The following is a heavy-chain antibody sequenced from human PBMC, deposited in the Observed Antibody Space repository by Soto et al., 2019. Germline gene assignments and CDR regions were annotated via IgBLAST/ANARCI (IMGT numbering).Heavy chain of an antibody. Sequence: GGSLRLSCAASGFTLSSYAMSWVRQAPGKGLEWVSTISPSGGSTYFADSVKGRFTISRDKSKNTLYLQMTSLRAEDTAIYYCAKGHYYYDSSGYRHFDSWGQGTLVTVSS. CDR1: GFTLSSYA. CDR3: AKGHYYYDSSGYRHFDS. CDR2: ISPSGGST. J-gene: IGHJ4*02. D-gene: IGHD3-22*01. V-gene: IGHV3-23*01.